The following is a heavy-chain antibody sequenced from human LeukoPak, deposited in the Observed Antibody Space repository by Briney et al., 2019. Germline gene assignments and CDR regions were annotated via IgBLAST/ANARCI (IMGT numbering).Heavy chain of an antibody. V-gene: IGHV1-69*04. D-gene: IGHD1-26*01. CDR2: IIPILGIA. CDR3: ATDSGSYYGRD. CDR1: GGTFSSYA. Sequence: SVKVSCKASGGTFSSYAINWVRQAPGQGLEWMGKIIPILGIANYAQKFQGRVTITADKSTSTAYMELSSLRSEDTAVYYCATDSGSYYGRDWGQGTLVTVSS. J-gene: IGHJ4*02.